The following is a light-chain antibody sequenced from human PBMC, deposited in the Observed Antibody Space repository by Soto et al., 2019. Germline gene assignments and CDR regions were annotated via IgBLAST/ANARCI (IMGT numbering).Light chain of an antibody. CDR2: DAS. J-gene: IGKJ4*01. CDR1: QGISSA. Sequence: AIQLTQSPSSLSASVGDRVTLTCRASQGISSALAWYQQKPGKAPKLLIYDASSLEIGVPSRFSGSGSGTDFTLTISSLQPEDFATYYCQQFNTLTFGGGTKVEIK. V-gene: IGKV1-13*02. CDR3: QQFNTLT.